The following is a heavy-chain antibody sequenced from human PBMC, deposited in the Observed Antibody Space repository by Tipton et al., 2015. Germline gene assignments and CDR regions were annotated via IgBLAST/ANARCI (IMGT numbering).Heavy chain of an antibody. CDR2: ISYTDGA. CDR3: ARDLEHGMDV. Sequence: GLVKPSENLSLTCTVSGGSVTSGSYYWSWIRQPPGKGLEWIGYISYTDGAHYNPALKSRVTISVDTSKNQFSLTLNSMAAADTAVYYCARDLEHGMDVWGHGTTVTVSS. V-gene: IGHV4-61*01. J-gene: IGHJ6*02. D-gene: IGHD5-24*01. CDR1: GGSVTSGSYY.